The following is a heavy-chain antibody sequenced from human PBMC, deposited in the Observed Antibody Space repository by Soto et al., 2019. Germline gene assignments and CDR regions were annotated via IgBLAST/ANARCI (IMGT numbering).Heavy chain of an antibody. J-gene: IGHJ6*02. Sequence: SETLSLTCTVSGGSISSGDYYWSWIRQPPGKGLEWIGHIYYRGSAYYTPSLKSRVIISTDTSKNQISLKLSSVTAADTAVYFCARDLRVPVYMGRYYHYSIHVPCPATTLTLS. CDR3: ARDLRVPVYMGRYYHYSIHV. V-gene: IGHV4-30-4*01. CDR1: GGSISSGDYY. D-gene: IGHD1-26*01. CDR2: IYYRGSA.